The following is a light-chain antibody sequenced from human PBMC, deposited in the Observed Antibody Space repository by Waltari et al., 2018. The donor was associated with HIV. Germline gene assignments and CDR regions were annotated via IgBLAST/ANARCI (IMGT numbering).Light chain of an antibody. J-gene: IGLJ2*01. CDR2: TTD. Sequence: QTVVTQEPSSSVSPGGTVTLTCGLNSGSVSTSHYTTWYQQTPGPAQPTLIFTTDIRSSGVPDRFAGSILGSKAALTITGAQADDESDYHCMLYRGSDTWLFDGGTRLTVL. V-gene: IGLV8-61*01. CDR1: SGSVSTSHY. CDR3: MLYRGSDTWL.